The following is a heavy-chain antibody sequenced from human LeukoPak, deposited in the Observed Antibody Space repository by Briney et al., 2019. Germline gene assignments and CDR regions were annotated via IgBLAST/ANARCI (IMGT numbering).Heavy chain of an antibody. CDR1: GYTFTSYG. Sequence: ASVNVSCMGSGYTFTSYGMSWVRPPPGQGLEWMGSISAYNGNTNYAQKLQGRVTMTTDTSTSTAYMELRSLRSDDTAVYYCARGWLEDRNWYFDLWGRGTLVTVSS. CDR3: ARGWLEDRNWYFDL. D-gene: IGHD1-1*01. CDR2: ISAYNGNT. V-gene: IGHV1-18*01. J-gene: IGHJ2*01.